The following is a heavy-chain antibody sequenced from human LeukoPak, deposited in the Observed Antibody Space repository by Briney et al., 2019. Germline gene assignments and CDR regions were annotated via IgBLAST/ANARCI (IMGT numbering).Heavy chain of an antibody. Sequence: GGSLRLSCAASGFTFSSYEMNWVRQAPGKGLEWVSYISSSGSTIYYADSVKGRFTISRDNAKNSLYLQMNSLRAEDTAVYYCAREVGTGDYLHYYYYMDVWGEGTTVTVSS. V-gene: IGHV3-48*03. CDR2: ISSSGSTI. J-gene: IGHJ6*03. CDR1: GFTFSSYE. D-gene: IGHD4-17*01. CDR3: AREVGTGDYLHYYYYMDV.